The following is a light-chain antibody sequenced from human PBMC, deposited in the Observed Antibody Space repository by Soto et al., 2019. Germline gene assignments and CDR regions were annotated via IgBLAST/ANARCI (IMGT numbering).Light chain of an antibody. CDR3: VSYISCSTVV. Sequence: QSALTQPASVSGSPGQSVSISCTGTSRDIGGYNYVSWYQQPSGNAPTVIFVDVTNRPSGVSSRFPGCKPGNTASLTTSGAQVEDDSDYYCVSYISCSTVVFGGGTKLTVL. CDR2: DVT. CDR1: SRDIGGYNY. J-gene: IGLJ2*01. V-gene: IGLV2-14*03.